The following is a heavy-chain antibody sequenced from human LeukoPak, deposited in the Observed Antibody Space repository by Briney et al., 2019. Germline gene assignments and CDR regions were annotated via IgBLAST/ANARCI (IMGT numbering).Heavy chain of an antibody. CDR2: IKQDGSEK. CDR1: GFTFGSYW. Sequence: PGGSLRLSCAASGFTFGSYWMSWVRQAPGKGLEWVANIKQDGSEKYYVDSVKGRFTICRDNAKNSLYLQMNSLRDEDTAVYYCARAKSLFDSWGQGTLVTVSS. J-gene: IGHJ4*02. V-gene: IGHV3-7*03. D-gene: IGHD3-10*01. CDR3: ARAKSLFDS.